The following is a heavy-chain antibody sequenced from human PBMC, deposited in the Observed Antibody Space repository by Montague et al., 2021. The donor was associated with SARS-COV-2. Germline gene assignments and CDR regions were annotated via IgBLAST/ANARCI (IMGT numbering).Heavy chain of an antibody. CDR1: GASITDFY. J-gene: IGHJ4*02. CDR2: IHNSGIT. V-gene: IGHV4-59*01. D-gene: IGHD3-22*01. CDR3: ARITEVVPFDF. Sequence: SETLSLTCTVSGASITDFYWSWIRQPPGKGLEWIGCIHNSGITNYNPSLRSRVTMSIDMPKSRFSLNLRSVTAADTAIYFCARITEVVPFDFWGQGTLVSVSS.